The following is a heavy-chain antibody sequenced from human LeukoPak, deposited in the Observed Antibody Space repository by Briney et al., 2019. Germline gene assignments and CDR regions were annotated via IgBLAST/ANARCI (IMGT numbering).Heavy chain of an antibody. V-gene: IGHV4-59*01. J-gene: IGHJ4*02. CDR3: ARAYPQSNWNYQYYYFDY. Sequence: SETLSLTCTVSGGSISSYYWSWIRQPPGKGLEWIGYIYYSGSTNYNPSLKSRVSISVDTSKNQFSLKLSSVTAADTAVYYCARAYPQSNWNYQYYYFDYWGQGTLSPSPQ. CDR1: GGSISSYY. D-gene: IGHD1-7*01. CDR2: IYYSGST.